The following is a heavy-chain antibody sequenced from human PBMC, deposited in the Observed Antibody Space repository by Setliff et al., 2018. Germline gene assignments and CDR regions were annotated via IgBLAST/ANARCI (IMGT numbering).Heavy chain of an antibody. CDR2: INHSGIT. CDR3: ARERQGGFLEWSPLDP. CDR1: GGSLSNYY. Sequence: SETLSLTCTVYGGSLSNYYWSWVRQPPGQGPEWIVEINHSGITNYNPSLKGRVTISLDTSKNQLSLKVNSVTVADTAVYFCARERQGGFLEWSPLDPWGQEILVTVSS. V-gene: IGHV4-34*01. J-gene: IGHJ5*02. D-gene: IGHD3-3*01.